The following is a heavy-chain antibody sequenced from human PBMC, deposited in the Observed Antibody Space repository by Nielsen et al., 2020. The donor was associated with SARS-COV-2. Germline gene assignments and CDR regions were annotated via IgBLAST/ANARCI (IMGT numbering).Heavy chain of an antibody. Sequence: GESLKISCKGSGYSFTSYWIGWVRQMPGKGLEWMGIIYPGDSDSRYSPSFQGQVTISADKSISTAYLQWSSLKASDTAMYYCARLRSEDYYVGGLDPWGQGTLVTVSS. CDR3: ARLRSEDYYVGGLDP. CDR1: GYSFTSYW. D-gene: IGHD3-10*02. CDR2: IYPGDSDS. V-gene: IGHV5-51*01. J-gene: IGHJ5*02.